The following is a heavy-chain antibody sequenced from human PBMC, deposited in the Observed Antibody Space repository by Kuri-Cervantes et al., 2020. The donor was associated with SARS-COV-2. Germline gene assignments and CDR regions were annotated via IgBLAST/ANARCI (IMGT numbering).Heavy chain of an antibody. CDR3: ATPRGYSYGPFDY. CDR2: MSSGGAYI. D-gene: IGHD5-18*01. J-gene: IGHJ4*02. CDR1: GFTSSDYA. Sequence: GESLKISCAASGFTSSDYAMNWVRQAPGKGLEWVSSMSSGGAYIYYADSVQGRFTISRDNAKNSLYLQMNSLRAEDTALYYCATPRGYSYGPFDYWGQGTLVTVSS. V-gene: IGHV3-21*01.